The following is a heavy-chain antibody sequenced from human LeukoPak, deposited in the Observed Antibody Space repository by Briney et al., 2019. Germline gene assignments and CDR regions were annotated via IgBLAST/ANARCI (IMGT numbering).Heavy chain of an antibody. J-gene: IGHJ4*02. CDR1: GGSFSGYY. V-gene: IGHV4-34*01. Sequence: SETLSLTCAVYGGSFSGYYWSWIRQPPGKGLEWIGEINHSGSTNYNPSLTSRVTISVDTSKNQFSLKLSSVTAADTAVYYCARGRGPGIAAAGTGGTYFDYWGQGTLVTVSS. CDR2: INHSGST. D-gene: IGHD6-13*01. CDR3: ARGRGPGIAAAGTGGTYFDY.